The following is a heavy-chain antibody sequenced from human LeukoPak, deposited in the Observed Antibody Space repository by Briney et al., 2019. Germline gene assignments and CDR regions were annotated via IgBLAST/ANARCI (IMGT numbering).Heavy chain of an antibody. D-gene: IGHD3-22*01. CDR3: ARDDDSSGNAFDI. J-gene: IGHJ3*02. Sequence: ASVKVSCKASGGTFSSYAISWVRQAPGQGLEWTGGIIPIFGTANYAQKFQGRVTITADESTSTAYMELSSLRSEDTAVYYCARDDDSSGNAFDIWGQGTMVTVSS. CDR1: GGTFSSYA. CDR2: IIPIFGTA. V-gene: IGHV1-69*13.